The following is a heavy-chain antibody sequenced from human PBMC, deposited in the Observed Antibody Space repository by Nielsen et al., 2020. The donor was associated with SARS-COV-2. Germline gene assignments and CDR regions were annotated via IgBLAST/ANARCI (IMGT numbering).Heavy chain of an antibody. Sequence: WVRQAPGQGLEWMGILNPSGGSTSYAQKFQGRVTMTRDTSTSTVYMELSSLRSEDTAVYYCARGYSNRRFDPWGQGTLVTVSS. J-gene: IGHJ5*02. CDR3: ARGYSNRRFDP. CDR2: LNPSGGST. V-gene: IGHV1-46*01. D-gene: IGHD6-13*01.